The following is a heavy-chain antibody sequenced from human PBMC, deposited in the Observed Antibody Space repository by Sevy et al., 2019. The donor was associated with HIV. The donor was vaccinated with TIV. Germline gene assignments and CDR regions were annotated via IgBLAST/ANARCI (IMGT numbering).Heavy chain of an antibody. CDR3: AKDSGSYSYFDY. J-gene: IGHJ4*02. V-gene: IGHV3-23*01. CDR1: GFTFSNYA. D-gene: IGHD1-26*01. CDR2: ISGSGGST. Sequence: GGSLRLSCAASGFTFSNYAMNWVRQAPGKGLEWVSAISGSGGSTYYADSVKGRFTISRDNSKNTLYLQMNSLRAEDTAVYYCAKDSGSYSYFDYWGQGTLVTVSS.